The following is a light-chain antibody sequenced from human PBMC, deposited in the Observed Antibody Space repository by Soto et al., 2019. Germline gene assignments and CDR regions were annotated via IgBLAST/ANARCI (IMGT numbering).Light chain of an antibody. CDR2: WAS. V-gene: IGKV4-1*01. CDR1: QSVLHRSSNKNF. Sequence: DIVMTQSPDSLAVSLGERATVNCKSSQSVLHRSSNKNFLAWYQQKPGQPPKLLISWASTRESGVPDRFSGSGSETDFALTISSLPAEDVAVYFCHHYYNTPWTFGQGTKVEIK. J-gene: IGKJ1*01. CDR3: HHYYNTPWT.